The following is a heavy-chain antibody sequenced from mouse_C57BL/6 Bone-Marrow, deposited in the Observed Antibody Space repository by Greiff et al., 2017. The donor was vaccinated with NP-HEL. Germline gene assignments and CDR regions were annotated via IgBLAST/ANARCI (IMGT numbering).Heavy chain of an antibody. CDR3: ARDLYYDYPHWYFDV. Sequence: EVQWVESGGGLVKPGGSLKLSCAASGFTFSSYAMSWVRQTPEKRLEWVATISDGGSYTYYPDNVKGRFTISRDNAKNNLYLQMSHLKSEDTAMYYCARDLYYDYPHWYFDVWGTGTTVTVSS. CDR2: ISDGGSYT. CDR1: GFTFSSYA. V-gene: IGHV5-4*01. D-gene: IGHD2-4*01. J-gene: IGHJ1*03.